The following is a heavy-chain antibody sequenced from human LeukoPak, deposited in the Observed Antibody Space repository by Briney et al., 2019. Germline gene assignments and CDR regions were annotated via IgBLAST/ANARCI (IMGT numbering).Heavy chain of an antibody. CDR3: ARQGRGDSSGLDY. CDR1: GGSISSSSYY. J-gene: IGHJ4*02. V-gene: IGHV4-39*01. D-gene: IGHD3-22*01. Sequence: SETLSLTCTVSGGSISSSSYYWGWIRQPPGKGPEWIGSIYYSGSTYYNPSLKSRVTISVDTSKNQFSLKLSSVTAADTAVYYCARQGRGDSSGLDYWGQGTLVTVSS. CDR2: IYYSGST.